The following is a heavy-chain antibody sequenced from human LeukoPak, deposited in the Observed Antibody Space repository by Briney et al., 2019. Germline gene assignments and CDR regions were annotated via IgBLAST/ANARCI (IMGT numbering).Heavy chain of an antibody. D-gene: IGHD6-19*01. J-gene: IGHJ4*02. Sequence: GGSLRLSCAASGFTFNRNAISWVRQAPGKGLEWVSTIGGSGDKTFYADSVKGRFIISRDNSKNMLHLQMSSLTGEDTALYYCGRRGDASSGWGDHDYWGQGALVTVSS. CDR2: IGGSGDKT. V-gene: IGHV3-23*01. CDR1: GFTFNRNA. CDR3: GRRGDASSGWGDHDY.